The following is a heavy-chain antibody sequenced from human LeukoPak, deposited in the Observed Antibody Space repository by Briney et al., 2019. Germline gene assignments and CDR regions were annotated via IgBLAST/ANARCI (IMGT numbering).Heavy chain of an antibody. V-gene: IGHV3-74*01. CDR1: GFTFSSYW. D-gene: IGHD4-11*01. Sequence: GGSLRLSCAASGFTFSSYWMHWVRQAPGKGLVWVSRIKSDGISTSYADSVKGRFTISRDNAKNTLYLQMNSLRAEDTAVYYCARGLVPGFLDYWGQGTPVTVSS. CDR2: IKSDGIST. J-gene: IGHJ4*02. CDR3: ARGLVPGFLDY.